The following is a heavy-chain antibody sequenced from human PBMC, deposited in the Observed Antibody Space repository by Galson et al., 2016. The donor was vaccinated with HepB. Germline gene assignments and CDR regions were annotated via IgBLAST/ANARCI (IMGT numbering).Heavy chain of an antibody. CDR1: GYTFTSYY. CDR2: INPSGGSP. J-gene: IGHJ4*02. D-gene: IGHD6-19*01. CDR3: ARDNTGWYEGDY. Sequence: SVKVSCKASGYTFTSYYVHWVRRAPGQGLKWMGMINPSGGSPTYAQKFQDRVTLTRDTSTSTVYMQLSSLKSEDTAMYYCARDNTGWYEGDYWGQGTLVTVS. V-gene: IGHV1-46*01.